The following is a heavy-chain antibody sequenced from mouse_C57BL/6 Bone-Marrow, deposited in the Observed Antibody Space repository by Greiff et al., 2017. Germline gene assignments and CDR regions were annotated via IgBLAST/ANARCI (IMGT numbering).Heavy chain of an antibody. CDR3: ARQGYSNLCYAMDY. D-gene: IGHD2-5*01. J-gene: IGHJ4*01. CDR1: GFTFSDYY. V-gene: IGHV5-12*01. CDR2: ISNGGGST. Sequence: EVKVVESGGGLVQPGGSLKLSCAASGFTFSDYYMYWVRQTPEKRLEWVAYISNGGGSTYYPDTVKGRFTISRDNAKNTLYLQMSRLKSEDTAMYYCARQGYSNLCYAMDYWGQGTSVTVSS.